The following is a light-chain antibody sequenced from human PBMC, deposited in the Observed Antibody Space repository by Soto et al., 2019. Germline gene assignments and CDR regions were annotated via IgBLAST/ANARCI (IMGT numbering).Light chain of an antibody. CDR2: GAS. J-gene: IGKJ4*01. Sequence: DIQMTQSPSTLSASVGDRVTITCRASQSVTSRLAWYQQKPGKAPKLLIYGASNLQSGVPSRFSGSGSGTEFTLTISSPQPDDFATYYCQQYTRYSLTFGGGTTVEIK. CDR3: QQYTRYSLT. CDR1: QSVTSR. V-gene: IGKV1-5*01.